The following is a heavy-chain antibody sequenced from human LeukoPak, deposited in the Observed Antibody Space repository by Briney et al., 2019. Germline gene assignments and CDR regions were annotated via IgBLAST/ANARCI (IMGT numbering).Heavy chain of an antibody. Sequence: SETLSLTGTVSGGSISSSSYYWGWVRQPPGTGLEWVGSIYYSGSTYYNPSLKSRVTISVDTSKNQFSLKLSSVTAADTAVYYCARHPGLYRIQLWFFDYGGQGTLVTVSS. J-gene: IGHJ4*02. D-gene: IGHD5-18*01. CDR1: GGSISSSSYY. V-gene: IGHV4-39*01. CDR2: IYYSGST. CDR3: ARHPGLYRIQLWFFDY.